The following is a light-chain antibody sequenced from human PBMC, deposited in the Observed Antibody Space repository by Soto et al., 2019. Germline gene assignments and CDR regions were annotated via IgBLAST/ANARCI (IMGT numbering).Light chain of an antibody. CDR2: VTS. J-gene: IGKJ4*01. CDR1: QTISSY. CDR3: QQSYNTPLT. V-gene: IGKV1-39*01. Sequence: DIQMTQSPSTLSGSVGDRVTITCRASQTISSYLHWYQQKPGRAPKLLISVTSSLQSGVPSRFSGSASGTDFTLIISSLQPEDFATYYCQQSYNTPLTFGGGTKVDIK.